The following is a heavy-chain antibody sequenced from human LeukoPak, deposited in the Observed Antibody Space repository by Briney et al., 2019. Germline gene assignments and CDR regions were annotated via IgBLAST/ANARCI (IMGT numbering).Heavy chain of an antibody. CDR2: INHSGST. V-gene: IGHV4-34*01. D-gene: IGHD6-19*01. CDR3: ARGCGGWYDLHWFDP. CDR1: GGSISSYY. J-gene: IGHJ5*02. Sequence: PSETLSLTCTVSGGSISSYYWSWIRQPPGKGLEWIGEINHSGSTNYNPSLKSRVTISVDTSKNQFSLKLSSVTAADTAVYYCARGCGGWYDLHWFDPWGQGTLVTVSS.